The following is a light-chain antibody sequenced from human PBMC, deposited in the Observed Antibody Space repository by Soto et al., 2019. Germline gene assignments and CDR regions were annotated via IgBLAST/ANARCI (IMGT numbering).Light chain of an antibody. Sequence: QSALTQPASVSGSPGQSVTISCTGTSSDIGSYSYVSWYQQRPGKAPQLMIHDVTNRPSGCSDRFSGSKSGNTASLTISGLQAEDDADYYCTSYTSDSSVIFGGGTKLTVL. CDR2: DVT. CDR3: TSYTSDSSVI. J-gene: IGLJ2*01. V-gene: IGLV2-14*03. CDR1: SSDIGSYSY.